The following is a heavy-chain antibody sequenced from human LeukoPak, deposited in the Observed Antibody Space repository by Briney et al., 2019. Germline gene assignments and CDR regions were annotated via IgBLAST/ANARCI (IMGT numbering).Heavy chain of an antibody. CDR1: GFTFRSYA. D-gene: IGHD5-18*01. J-gene: IGHJ4*02. CDR2: ISGSGGTT. Sequence: PVGSLRLSCAASGFTFRSYALSWVRQAPGKGLEWVSVISGSGGTTYYADSVKGRFTISRDNSMNTLFLQMNSLRADDTAVYYCARQAYTTMAYIGYWGQGTLVTVSS. CDR3: ARQAYTTMAYIGY. V-gene: IGHV3-23*01.